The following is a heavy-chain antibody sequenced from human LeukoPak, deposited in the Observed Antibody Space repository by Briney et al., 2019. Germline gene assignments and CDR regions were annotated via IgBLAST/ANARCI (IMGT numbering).Heavy chain of an antibody. CDR3: ARVQGGTNSN. CDR2: ISGSGGST. V-gene: IGHV3-23*01. Sequence: HPGGSLRLSCAASGFTFSSYAMSWVRQAPGKGLEWVSAISGSGGSTYYADSVKGRFTISRDNSKNTLYRQMNSLRAEDTAVYYCARVQGGTNSNWGQGTLVTVSS. D-gene: IGHD2-8*01. CDR1: GFTFSSYA. J-gene: IGHJ4*02.